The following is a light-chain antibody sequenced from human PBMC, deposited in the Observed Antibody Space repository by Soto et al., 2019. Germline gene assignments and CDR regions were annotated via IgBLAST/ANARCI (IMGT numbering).Light chain of an antibody. J-gene: IGKJ4*01. CDR3: QEYNSAPLT. CDR1: QDISNY. V-gene: IGKV1-27*01. CDR2: AAS. Sequence: IQMTQSPSSLSASVGDRVTITCRASQDISNYLAWYQQKPGKVPKLLIYAASTLQSGVPSRFSGSGSGTDYTLTVSSLQPEDVATYYCQEYNSAPLTFGGGTKVEIK.